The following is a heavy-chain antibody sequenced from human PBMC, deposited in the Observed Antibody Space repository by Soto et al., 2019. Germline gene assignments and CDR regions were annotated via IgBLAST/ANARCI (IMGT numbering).Heavy chain of an antibody. V-gene: IGHV1-69*12. D-gene: IGHD5-18*01. Sequence: QVQLVQSGAEVKKPGSSVKVSCKASGGTFSSYAISWVRQAPGQGLEWMGGIIPIFGTANYAQKFQGRVTITADDSTRTAYMELSSLRSEDTAVYYWAGHGYSYGYLFDYWGQGTLVTVSS. J-gene: IGHJ4*02. CDR1: GGTFSSYA. CDR3: AGHGYSYGYLFDY. CDR2: IIPIFGTA.